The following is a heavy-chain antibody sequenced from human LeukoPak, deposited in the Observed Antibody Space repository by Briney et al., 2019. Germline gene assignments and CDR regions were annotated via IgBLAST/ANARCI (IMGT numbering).Heavy chain of an antibody. CDR2: IYYSGST. CDR1: GGSISSHY. J-gene: IGHJ5*02. D-gene: IGHD3-22*01. V-gene: IGHV4-59*11. Sequence: SETLSLTCTVSGGSISSHYWSWIRQPPGKGLEWIGYIYYSGSTNYSPSLKSRVTISVDTSKNQCSLKLSSVTAADTAVYYCARVAEVKYYYDSSGPRFDPWGQGTLVTVSS. CDR3: ARVAEVKYYYDSSGPRFDP.